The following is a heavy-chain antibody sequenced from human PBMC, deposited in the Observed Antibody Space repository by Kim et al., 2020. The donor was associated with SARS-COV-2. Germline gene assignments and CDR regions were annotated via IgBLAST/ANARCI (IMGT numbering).Heavy chain of an antibody. J-gene: IGHJ4*02. V-gene: IGHV4-59*08. D-gene: IGHD5-12*01. CDR3: ARLQGPTSGYSGYDFDY. Sequence: LKSRVTISVDTSKNQFSLKLSSVTAADTAVYYWARLQGPTSGYSGYDFDYWGQGTLVTVSS.